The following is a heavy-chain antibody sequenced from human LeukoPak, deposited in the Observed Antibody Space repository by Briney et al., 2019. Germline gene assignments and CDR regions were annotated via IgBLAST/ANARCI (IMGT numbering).Heavy chain of an antibody. J-gene: IGHJ4*02. D-gene: IGHD3-16*01. CDR2: LYSDGRT. CDR3: ARDCFSRNSLCY. V-gene: IGHV3-53*01. Sequence: GGSLRLSSAASGFTFSRNYKSWVRQAPGKGLEWVSLLYSDGRTYYSGSVKGGFTISRDNSKNTIYLQINRLIAEDTALYYCARDCFSRNSLCYWGQGTLVTVSS. CDR1: GFTFSRNY.